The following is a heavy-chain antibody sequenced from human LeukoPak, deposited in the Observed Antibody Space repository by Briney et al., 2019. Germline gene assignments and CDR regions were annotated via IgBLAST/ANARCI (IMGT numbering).Heavy chain of an antibody. D-gene: IGHD1-26*01. V-gene: IGHV4-39*07. CDR1: GGSISSSSYY. Sequence: SETLSLTCTVSGGSISSSSYYWGWIRQPPGKGLEWIGSIYYSGSTYYNPSLKSRVTISVDTSKNQLSLKLSSVTAADTAVYYCARESTIVGTTTGDAFDIWGQGKMVTVSS. J-gene: IGHJ3*02. CDR3: ARESTIVGTTTGDAFDI. CDR2: IYYSGST.